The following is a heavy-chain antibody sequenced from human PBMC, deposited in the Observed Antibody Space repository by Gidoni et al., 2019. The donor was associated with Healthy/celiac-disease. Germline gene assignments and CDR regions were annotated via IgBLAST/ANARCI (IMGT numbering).Heavy chain of an antibody. CDR3: ARHDGGSSWYGWFDP. Sequence: EVQPVQSGAEVKKPGESLKITCKGSGYRFNRYWIGWVRQMPGKGLEWMGILYPGDSDTRYSPSFQGQVTISADKSISTAYLQWSSLKASDTAMYYCARHDGGSSWYGWFDPWGQGTLVTVSS. D-gene: IGHD6-13*01. J-gene: IGHJ5*02. V-gene: IGHV5-51*01. CDR2: LYPGDSDT. CDR1: GYRFNRYW.